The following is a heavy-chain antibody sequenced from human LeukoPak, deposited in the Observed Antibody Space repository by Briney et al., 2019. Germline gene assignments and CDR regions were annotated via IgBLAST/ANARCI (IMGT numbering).Heavy chain of an antibody. V-gene: IGHV3-33*01. J-gene: IGHJ6*02. CDR3: ARDETHYYDSSGYTYYYGMDV. Sequence: GGPLRLSCAASGFTFSSYGMHWVRQAPGKGLEWVAVIWYDGSNKYYAASVKGRFTISRDNSKNTLYLQMNSLRAEDTAVYYCARDETHYYDSSGYTYYYGMDVWGQGTTVTVSS. CDR1: GFTFSSYG. CDR2: IWYDGSNK. D-gene: IGHD3-22*01.